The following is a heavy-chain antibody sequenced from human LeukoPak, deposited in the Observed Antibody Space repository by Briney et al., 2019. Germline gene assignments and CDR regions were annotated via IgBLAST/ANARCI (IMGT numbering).Heavy chain of an antibody. CDR2: IYHSGST. J-gene: IGHJ2*01. Sequence: SETLSLTCAVSGGSINSGSYYWSWIRQPAGKGLEWIVEIYHSGSTNYNPSLKSRVTISVDKSKNQFSLKLSSVTAADTAVYYCARVPPYYYGSGTVDLWGRGTLVTVSS. CDR1: GGSINSGSYY. CDR3: ARVPPYYYGSGTVDL. D-gene: IGHD3-10*01. V-gene: IGHV4-61*10.